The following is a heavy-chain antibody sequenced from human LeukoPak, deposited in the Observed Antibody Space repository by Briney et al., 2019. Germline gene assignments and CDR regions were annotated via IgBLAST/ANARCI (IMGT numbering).Heavy chain of an antibody. CDR2: IYYSVST. Sequence: PSETLSLTCTVSGGSISSYYWSWIRQPPGKGLGWNGYIYYSVSTNYNPSLKSRVTISVATSKNQFSLKLSSVTAADTAVYYCARGYCSSTSCSFYYYYYGMDVWGQGTTVTVSS. CDR3: ARGYCSSTSCSFYYYYYGMDV. CDR1: GGSISSYY. J-gene: IGHJ6*02. V-gene: IGHV4-59*12. D-gene: IGHD2-2*01.